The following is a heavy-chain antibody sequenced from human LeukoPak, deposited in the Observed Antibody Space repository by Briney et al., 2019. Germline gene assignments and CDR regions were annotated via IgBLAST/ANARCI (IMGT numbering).Heavy chain of an antibody. V-gene: IGHV1-69*05. CDR1: RGTFSSYA. CDR2: IIPIFGTA. CDR3: ARVAYSSSSGYYYMDV. Sequence: GSSVKVSCKASRGTFSSYAISWVRQAPGQGLEWMGRIIPIFGTANYAQKFQGRVTITRNTSISTAYMELSSLRSEDTAVYYCARVAYSSSSGYYYMDVWGKGTTVTVSS. D-gene: IGHD6-6*01. J-gene: IGHJ6*03.